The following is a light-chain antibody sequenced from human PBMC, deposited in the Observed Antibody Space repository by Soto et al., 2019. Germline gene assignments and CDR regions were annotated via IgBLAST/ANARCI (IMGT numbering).Light chain of an antibody. Sequence: EIVLTQSPGTLSLSPGERATLSCRASQSVRSTYLAWYQQKPGQAPRLLIYGASSRATGIPGRFSGSGSGTGFTLTISRLEPEDVAVYYCQQYGSSPWTFGQGTEVEIK. CDR3: QQYGSSPWT. CDR1: QSVRSTY. J-gene: IGKJ1*01. CDR2: GAS. V-gene: IGKV3-20*01.